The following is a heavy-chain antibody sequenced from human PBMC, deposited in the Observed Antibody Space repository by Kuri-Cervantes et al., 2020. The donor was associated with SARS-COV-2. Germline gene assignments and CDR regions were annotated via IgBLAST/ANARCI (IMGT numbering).Heavy chain of an antibody. CDR3: ARVYYDSSGYYEVRYFDY. CDR2: IYYSGST. J-gene: IGHJ4*02. V-gene: IGHV4-59*01. Sequence: GSLRLSCTVSGGSISSYYWSWIRQPPGKGLEWIGYIYYSGSTNYNPSLKSRVTISVDTSKNQFSLKLGSVTAADTAVYYCARVYYDSSGYYEVRYFDYWGQGTLVTVSS. CDR1: GGSISSYY. D-gene: IGHD3-22*01.